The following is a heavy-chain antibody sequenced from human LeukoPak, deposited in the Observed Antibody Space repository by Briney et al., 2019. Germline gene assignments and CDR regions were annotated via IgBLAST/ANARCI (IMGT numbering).Heavy chain of an antibody. CDR3: ARVMGYYYDSSGYYYDLGFDH. V-gene: IGHV3-20*04. CDR1: GFTFDDYG. CDR2: INWNGGST. Sequence: GGSLRLSCAASGFTFDDYGMSWVRQAPGKGLEWVSGINWNGGSTGYADSVKGRFTISRDNAKNSLYLQMNSLRAEDTALYYCARVMGYYYDSSGYYYDLGFDHWGQGTLVTVSS. J-gene: IGHJ4*02. D-gene: IGHD3-22*01.